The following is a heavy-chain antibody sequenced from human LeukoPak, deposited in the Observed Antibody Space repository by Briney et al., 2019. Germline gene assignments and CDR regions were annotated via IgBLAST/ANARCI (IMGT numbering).Heavy chain of an antibody. D-gene: IGHD3-10*01. CDR2: IRHDGSKQ. V-gene: IGHV3-30*02. Sequence: GGSLRLSCAASGFTFSTYGMHWVRQAPGKGLEWVAFIRHDGSKQFYTDSVKARFTISGDNSKNTMYLQMSGLRAEDTAMYYCAKDISYEYNSGSNPDHWGQGTQVTVSS. J-gene: IGHJ4*02. CDR1: GFTFSTYG. CDR3: AKDISYEYNSGSNPDH.